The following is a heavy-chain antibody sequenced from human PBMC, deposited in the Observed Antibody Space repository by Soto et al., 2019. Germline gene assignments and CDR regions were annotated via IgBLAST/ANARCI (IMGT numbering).Heavy chain of an antibody. CDR3: ARGRSYYDFWSGYYTHDAFDI. D-gene: IGHD3-3*01. Sequence: QVQLVQSGAEVKKPGASVKVSCKASGYTFTSYGISWVRQAPGQGLEWMGWISAYNGNTNYAQKFQGRVTMTRNTSISTAYMELSSLRSEDTAVYYCARGRSYYDFWSGYYTHDAFDIWGQGTMVTVSS. CDR1: GYTFTSYG. CDR2: ISAYNGNT. J-gene: IGHJ3*02. V-gene: IGHV1-18*01.